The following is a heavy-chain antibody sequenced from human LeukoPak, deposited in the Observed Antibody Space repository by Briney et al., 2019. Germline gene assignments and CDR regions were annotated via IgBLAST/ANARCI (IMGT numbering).Heavy chain of an antibody. J-gene: IGHJ5*02. Sequence: SETLSLTCTVSGGSISSYYWSWLRQPAGKGLEWIGRIYTSGSTNCNPSLKSRVTMSVDTSKNQFSLKLSSVTAADTAVYYCARDYGSSLREDWFDPWGQGTLVTVSS. CDR1: GGSISSYY. CDR2: IYTSGST. D-gene: IGHD6-13*01. V-gene: IGHV4-4*07. CDR3: ARDYGSSLREDWFDP.